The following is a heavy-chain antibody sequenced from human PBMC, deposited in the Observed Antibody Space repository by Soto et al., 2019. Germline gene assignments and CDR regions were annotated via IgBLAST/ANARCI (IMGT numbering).Heavy chain of an antibody. V-gene: IGHV4-34*01. J-gene: IGHJ3*02. D-gene: IGHD4-17*01. Sequence: ASETLSLTCAVYGGSFSGYYWSWIRQPPGKGLEWIGEINHSGSTTCNPSLKSRVTMSVDTSKNQFSLKMNSVTAADTAVYYCARDPTVTTSTFDIWGQGTMVTVSS. CDR1: GGSFSGYY. CDR3: ARDPTVTTSTFDI. CDR2: INHSGST.